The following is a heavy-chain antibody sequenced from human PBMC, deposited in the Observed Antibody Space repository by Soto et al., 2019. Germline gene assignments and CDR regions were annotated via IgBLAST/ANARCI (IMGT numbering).Heavy chain of an antibody. V-gene: IGHV4-31*03. J-gene: IGHJ3*02. D-gene: IGHD1-26*01. CDR3: AIVRWELHDAFDI. CDR2: IYHSGMT. CDR1: GGSISTGGYY. Sequence: QVQLQESGPGLVKPSQTLSLTCTVSGGSISTGGYYWSWIRQHPGRGLEWIGYIYHSGMTFSNPSLQSRVAISIDTSKNKFSPKLSSVTAADTPVYYRAIVRWELHDAFDIWGQGTMLSVSS.